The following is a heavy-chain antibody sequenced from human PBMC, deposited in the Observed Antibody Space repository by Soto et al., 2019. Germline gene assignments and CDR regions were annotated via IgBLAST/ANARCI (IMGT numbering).Heavy chain of an antibody. CDR3: ATERGGLVFDM. CDR2: IWSDGSNN. CDR1: GFTLSSYD. D-gene: IGHD2-15*01. Sequence: VQLVESGGGVVQPGRSLRLSCAASGFTLSSYDIHWVRRAPGKGLEWVALIWSDGSNNYYADSVKGRFTISRYNSKDTVYLQMNSVRAEDTSVYYCATERGGLVFDMCGQGTMVTVTS. V-gene: IGHV3-33*01. J-gene: IGHJ3*02.